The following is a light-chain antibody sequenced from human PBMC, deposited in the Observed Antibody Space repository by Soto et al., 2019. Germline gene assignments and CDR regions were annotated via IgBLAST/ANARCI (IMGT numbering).Light chain of an antibody. J-gene: IGKJ1*01. CDR1: QSVPKNY. CDR2: GPS. Sequence: EIVLTQSPGTLSLSPGERATLSCRASQSVPKNYLAWYQHKPGQAPRLLIYGPSSRATGIPDRFHGSGSGTDFTLSISSLAPEDFAVYYCHQYATSPHTFGQGTKVEIK. CDR3: HQYATSPHT. V-gene: IGKV3-20*01.